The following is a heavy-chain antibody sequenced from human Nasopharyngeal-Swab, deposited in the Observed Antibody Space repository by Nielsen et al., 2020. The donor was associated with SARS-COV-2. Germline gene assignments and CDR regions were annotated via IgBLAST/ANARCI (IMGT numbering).Heavy chain of an antibody. J-gene: IGHJ3*02. V-gene: IGHV3-30*18. CDR3: PKDKDGAFDI. Sequence: GESLKISCAASGFTFSSYCMHWVRQAPGKGLEWVAVISYDGSNKYYADSVKGRFTISRDNSKNTPYLQMNSLRAEDTAVYYCPKDKDGAFDIWGQGTMVTVSS. CDR1: GFTFSSYC. D-gene: IGHD5-24*01. CDR2: ISYDGSNK.